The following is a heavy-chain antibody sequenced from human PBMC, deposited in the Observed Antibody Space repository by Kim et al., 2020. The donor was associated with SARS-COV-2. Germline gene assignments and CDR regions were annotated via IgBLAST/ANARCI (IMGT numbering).Heavy chain of an antibody. D-gene: IGHD3-9*01. Sequence: GGSLRLSCAASGFTFSSYGMHWVRQAPGKGLEWVAVIWYDGSNKYYADSVKGRFTISRDNSKNTLYLQMNSLRAEDTAVYYCARTYYDILTGYSPPVSWYGMDVWGQGTTVTVSS. CDR3: ARTYYDILTGYSPPVSWYGMDV. V-gene: IGHV3-33*01. CDR2: IWYDGSNK. CDR1: GFTFSSYG. J-gene: IGHJ6*02.